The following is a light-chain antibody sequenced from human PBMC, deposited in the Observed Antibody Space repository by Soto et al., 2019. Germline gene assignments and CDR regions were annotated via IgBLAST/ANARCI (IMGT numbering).Light chain of an antibody. J-gene: IGKJ2*01. CDR1: EDIINW. CDR2: VAS. CDR3: QQAKSFPYT. Sequence: DIQMTQSPSSVSSSVGDRVTITCRASEDIINWLAWYQQKPGEAPKLLMYVASNWQPGVPARFSGSGSGTDFTLTISSLQPEDSATYYCQQAKSFPYTFGQGTKLAIK. V-gene: IGKV1-12*01.